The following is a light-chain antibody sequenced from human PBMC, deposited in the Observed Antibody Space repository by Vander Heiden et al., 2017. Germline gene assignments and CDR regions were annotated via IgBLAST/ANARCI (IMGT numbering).Light chain of an antibody. Sequence: EIVLTQSPDTLSFSPGESATLSCRASQSVNSNYLAWYQHRPGQAPRLLIYAASGRATGTPDRFRGSGSGTDFALTISRLEPEDFAVYYCQQYGTSPPWTFGQGTKVEI. V-gene: IGKV3-20*01. J-gene: IGKJ1*01. CDR3: QQYGTSPPWT. CDR2: AAS. CDR1: QSVNSNY.